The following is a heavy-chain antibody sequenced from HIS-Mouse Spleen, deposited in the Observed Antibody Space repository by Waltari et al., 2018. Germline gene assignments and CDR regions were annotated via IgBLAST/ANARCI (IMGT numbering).Heavy chain of an antibody. Sequence: EVQLVESGGVVVQPGGSLRLSCAASGFTFDDYTMHWVRQAPGKGLEWVSLISWDGGSTYYADSVKGRVTISRDNSKNSLYLQMNSLRTEDTALYYCAREVHSGYSSSWGGGDAFDIWGQGTMVTVSS. CDR1: GFTFDDYT. CDR2: ISWDGGST. J-gene: IGHJ3*02. D-gene: IGHD6-13*01. V-gene: IGHV3-43*01. CDR3: AREVHSGYSSSWGGGDAFDI.